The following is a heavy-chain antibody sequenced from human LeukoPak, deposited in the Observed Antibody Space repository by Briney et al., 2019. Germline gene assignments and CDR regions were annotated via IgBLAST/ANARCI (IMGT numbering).Heavy chain of an antibody. Sequence: PGGSLRLSCTASGFTFRSAWMSWARQAPGKGLEWVGRVRSKSDAGTIDYAAHVQGRFSISRDDSKNMVYLDMNSLKTEDTAVYYCGGRRVWGNGTVVTVSS. CDR1: GFTFRSAW. V-gene: IGHV3-15*01. CDR2: VRSKSDAGTI. CDR3: GGRRV. J-gene: IGHJ6*04. D-gene: IGHD3-16*01.